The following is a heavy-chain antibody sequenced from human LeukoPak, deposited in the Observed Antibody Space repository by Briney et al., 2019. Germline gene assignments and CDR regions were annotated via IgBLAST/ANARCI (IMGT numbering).Heavy chain of an antibody. CDR2: VFNNGGT. CDR1: GVSIGSYH. J-gene: IGHJ4*02. D-gene: IGHD1-26*01. Sequence: ASETLSLTCSVSGVSIGSYHWNWIGQPSAKGLEWIGMVFNNGGTKHNPSLKSRVAISVDSSKNQFALKLSSVTAADTVVYYCGASYGGYVLDYWGQGALVIVSS. V-gene: IGHV4-59*01. CDR3: GASYGGYVLDY.